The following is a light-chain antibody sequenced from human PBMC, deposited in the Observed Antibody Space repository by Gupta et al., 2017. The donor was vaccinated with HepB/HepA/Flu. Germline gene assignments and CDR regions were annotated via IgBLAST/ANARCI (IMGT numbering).Light chain of an antibody. J-gene: IGLJ2*01. Sequence: QSVLTQPPSVSGAPGQRVTISCTGSSSNIGAGYDVHWYPQLPETAHKLLIYGNSNRPAGAPDRFSGSKAGTSASLAITGRQAEDEADYYCQSYDSSSRVVFGGGTKLTVL. V-gene: IGLV1-40*01. CDR2: GNS. CDR3: QSYDSSSRVV. CDR1: SSNIGAGYD.